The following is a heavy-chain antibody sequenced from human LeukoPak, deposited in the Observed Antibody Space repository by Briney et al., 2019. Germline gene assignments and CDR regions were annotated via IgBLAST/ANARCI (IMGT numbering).Heavy chain of an antibody. CDR1: GGSISGYY. D-gene: IGHD3-9*01. V-gene: IGHV4-34*01. Sequence: SETLSLTCAVYGGSISGYYWSWIRQPPGKGREWVGAIHYTGATSYNPSLKSRATIPIETSKNQVSLRLSSVTAADTAVYYCTRGNILSGYCFDFWGQGALVTVSS. J-gene: IGHJ4*02. CDR3: TRGNILSGYCFDF. CDR2: IHYTGAT.